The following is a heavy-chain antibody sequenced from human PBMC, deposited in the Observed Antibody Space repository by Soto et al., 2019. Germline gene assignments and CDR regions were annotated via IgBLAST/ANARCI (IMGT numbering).Heavy chain of an antibody. CDR1: GYTFTSYA. J-gene: IGHJ4*02. Sequence: ASVKVSCKASGYTFTSYAMHWVRQAPGQRLEWMGWINAGNGNTKYSQKFQGRVTITADKSTSTAYMELSSLRSEDTAVYYCARGGATDTGVLPPAGYFDYWGQGTLVTVSS. V-gene: IGHV1-3*01. D-gene: IGHD2-8*01. CDR2: INAGNGNT. CDR3: ARGGATDTGVLPPAGYFDY.